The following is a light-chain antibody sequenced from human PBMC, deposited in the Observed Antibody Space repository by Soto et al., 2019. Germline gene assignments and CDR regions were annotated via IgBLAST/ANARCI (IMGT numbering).Light chain of an antibody. CDR1: SSDVGGYNY. V-gene: IGLV2-14*01. Sequence: QSVPTQPASVSGSPGQSITISCTGTSSDVGGYNYVSWYQQHPGRAPKLMIFEVTNRPSGVSDRFSGSKSGNTASLTISGLQAEDEADYYCSSYTTNSTPYVFGTGTKVTVL. CDR2: EVT. CDR3: SSYTTNSTPYV. J-gene: IGLJ1*01.